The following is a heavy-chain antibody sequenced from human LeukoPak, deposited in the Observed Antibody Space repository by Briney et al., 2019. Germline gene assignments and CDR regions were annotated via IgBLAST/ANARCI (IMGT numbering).Heavy chain of an antibody. D-gene: IGHD6-13*01. J-gene: IGHJ3*02. CDR3: AKDKEQLVLFDAFDI. CDR2: ISWNSGSI. V-gene: IGHV3-9*01. CDR1: GFTFDDYA. Sequence: GGSLRLSCAASGFTFDDYAMHWVRQAPGKGLEWVTGISWNSGSIGYADSVKGRFTISRDNAKNSLYLQMNSLRAEDTALYYCAKDKEQLVLFDAFDIWGQGTMVTVSS.